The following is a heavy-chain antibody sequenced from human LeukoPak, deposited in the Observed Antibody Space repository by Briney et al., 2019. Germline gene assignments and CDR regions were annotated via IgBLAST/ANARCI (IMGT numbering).Heavy chain of an antibody. CDR1: GGTFSSYA. D-gene: IGHD2-2*01. CDR2: IIPILGIA. CDR3: ARDQMRYCSSTSCYLHDY. J-gene: IGHJ4*02. Sequence: ASVKVSCKASGGTFSSYAISWVRQAPGQGLEWMGRIIPILGIANYAQKFQGRVTITADKSTSTAYMELSSLRSEDTAVYYCARDQMRYCSSTSCYLHDYWGQGTLVTVSS. V-gene: IGHV1-69*04.